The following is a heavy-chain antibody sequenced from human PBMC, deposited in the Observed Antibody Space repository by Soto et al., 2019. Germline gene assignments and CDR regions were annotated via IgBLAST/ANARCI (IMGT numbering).Heavy chain of an antibody. D-gene: IGHD3-22*01. Sequence: EVQLVESGGGLVKPGGSLRLSCAASGFTFSSYSMNWVRQAPGKGLEWVSSISSSSSYIYYADSVKGRFTISRDNAKNSLYLQMNSLRAEDTAVYYCARARTMRVVAEELDYWGQGTLVTVSS. CDR1: GFTFSSYS. V-gene: IGHV3-21*01. CDR2: ISSSSSYI. CDR3: ARARTMRVVAEELDY. J-gene: IGHJ4*02.